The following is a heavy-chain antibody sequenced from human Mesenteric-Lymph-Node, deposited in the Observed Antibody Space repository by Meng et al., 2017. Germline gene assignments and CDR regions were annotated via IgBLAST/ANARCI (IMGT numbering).Heavy chain of an antibody. J-gene: IGHJ3*02. Sequence: GGSLRLSCRVSEFTFSSYWMAWVRQAPGKGLEWISYIAAYGNAKYYADSVKGRFTISRDNAKNSLYLQMNRLRDEDTALYFCARDADDGAASDIWGRGTMVTVSS. CDR2: IAAYGNAK. CDR3: ARDADDGAASDI. V-gene: IGHV3-48*03. D-gene: IGHD1-1*01. CDR1: EFTFSSYW.